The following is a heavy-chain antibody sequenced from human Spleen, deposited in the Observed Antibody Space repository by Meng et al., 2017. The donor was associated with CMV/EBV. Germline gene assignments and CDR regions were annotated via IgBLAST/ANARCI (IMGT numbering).Heavy chain of an antibody. CDR2: IYYRGNT. V-gene: IGHV4-59*01. D-gene: IGHD3-22*01. CDR3: ATNYYDTSGYYPNWFDP. CDR1: GGSISSYY. J-gene: IGHJ5*02. Sequence: GSLRLSCTVSGGSISSYYWSWIRQPPGKGLEFIGYIYYRGNTNYNPSLKSRVTISIDTSKNQFSLKLSSVTAADTAVYYCATNYYDTSGYYPNWFDPWGQGILVTVSS.